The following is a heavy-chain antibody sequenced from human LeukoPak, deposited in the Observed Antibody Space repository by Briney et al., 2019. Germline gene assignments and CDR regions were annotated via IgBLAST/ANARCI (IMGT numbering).Heavy chain of an antibody. V-gene: IGHV1-2*02. CDR2: INPNSGGT. D-gene: IGHD6-19*01. Sequence: ASVRVSCKASGYTFTGYYIHWVRQAPGQELEWMGWINPNSGGTKYAQKFQGRVTMTRDTSISTAYMELSSLTSDDTALYYCATDGAVAGTAYPEYWGQGTLVTVYS. CDR1: GYTFTGYY. J-gene: IGHJ4*02. CDR3: ATDGAVAGTAYPEY.